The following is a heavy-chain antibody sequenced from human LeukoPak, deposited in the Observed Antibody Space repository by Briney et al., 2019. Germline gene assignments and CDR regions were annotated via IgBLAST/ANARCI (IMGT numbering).Heavy chain of an antibody. CDR3: ASEETANGGWTPNY. CDR1: GFTFSSYG. Sequence: GGSLRLSCAAPGFTFSSYGMHWVRQAPGKGLEWVSSISSGGSYIKYTDSVKGRFTISRDNAKNSLYLQMNSLRAEDTAVYYCASEETANGGWTPNYWGQGTLVTVSS. V-gene: IGHV3-21*01. J-gene: IGHJ4*02. D-gene: IGHD6-19*01. CDR2: ISSGGSYI.